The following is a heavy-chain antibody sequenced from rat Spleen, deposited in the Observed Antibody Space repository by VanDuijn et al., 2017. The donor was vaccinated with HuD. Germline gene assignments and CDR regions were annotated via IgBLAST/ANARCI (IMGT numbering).Heavy chain of an antibody. CDR2: ISYDGSST. V-gene: IGHV5-29*01. CDR3: ARAGYLRDWYFDF. Sequence: EVQLVESGGGLVQPGRSLKLSCVASGFTFNNYVMAWVRQAPTKGLEWVAAISYDGSSTYYRDSVKGRFTISRDNAKSTLYLQMDNLRSEDTATYYCARAGYLRDWYFDFWGPGTMVTVSS. CDR1: GFTFNNYV. D-gene: IGHD2-2*01. J-gene: IGHJ1*01.